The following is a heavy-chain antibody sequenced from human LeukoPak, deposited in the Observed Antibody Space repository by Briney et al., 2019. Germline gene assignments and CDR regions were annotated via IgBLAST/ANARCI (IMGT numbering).Heavy chain of an antibody. CDR1: GYTFTGYY. V-gene: IGHV1-2*02. D-gene: IGHD4-11*01. J-gene: IGHJ3*02. CDR2: INPNSGGT. CDR3: ARDWPTRDAFDI. Sequence: ASVKVSCKASGYTFTGYYMHWVRQAPGQGLEWMGWINPNSGGTNYAQKFQGRVTMTRDTSISTAYMELSRLRSDDTAVYYCARDWPTRDAFDIWGQGTMVTVSS.